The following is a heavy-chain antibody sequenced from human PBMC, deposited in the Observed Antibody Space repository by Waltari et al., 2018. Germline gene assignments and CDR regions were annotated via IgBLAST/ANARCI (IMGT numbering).Heavy chain of an antibody. Sequence: QLQLQESGPGLVKPSGTLSLTCVVSGDSMSGNSWWSWVRQSPDKGLEWIGQAHRSGRTNYNPSFASRAIVSLDTSMNQFSLRILSATAADTAVYYCARDLGRGLFLDSWVQGTLVTVSP. J-gene: IGHJ4*02. CDR2: AHRSGRT. D-gene: IGHD2-15*01. CDR1: GDSMSGNSW. V-gene: IGHV4-4*02. CDR3: ARDLGRGLFLDS.